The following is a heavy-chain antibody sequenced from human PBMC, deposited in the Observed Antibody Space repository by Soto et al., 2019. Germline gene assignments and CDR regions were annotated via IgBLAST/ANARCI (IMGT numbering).Heavy chain of an antibody. CDR1: GFTFSSHA. D-gene: IGHD6-19*01. CDR2: ITGSGDST. J-gene: IGHJ4*02. V-gene: IGHV3-23*01. CDR3: AKDIQFSGWLSAQTFDY. Sequence: GVSLRLSCAVSGFTFSSHAMSWVRQAPGKGLECVSSITGSGDSTYYADSVKGRFTISRDKSKSTLYLQMNSLRAEDTAVYYCAKDIQFSGWLSAQTFDYWGQGTQVTVSS.